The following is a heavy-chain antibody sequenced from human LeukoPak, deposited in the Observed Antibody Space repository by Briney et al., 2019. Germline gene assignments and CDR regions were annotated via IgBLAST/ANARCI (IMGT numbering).Heavy chain of an antibody. CDR1: GYTFTSYD. J-gene: IGHJ2*01. Sequence: ASVKVSCKASGYTFTSYDINWVRQATGQGLEWMGWMNPNSGNTGYAQKFQGRVTVTRNTSISTAYMELSSLRSEDTAVYYCARGPGGFWSGYYTDWYFDLWGRGTLVTVSS. CDR2: MNPNSGNT. V-gene: IGHV1-8*03. D-gene: IGHD3-3*01. CDR3: ARGPGGFWSGYYTDWYFDL.